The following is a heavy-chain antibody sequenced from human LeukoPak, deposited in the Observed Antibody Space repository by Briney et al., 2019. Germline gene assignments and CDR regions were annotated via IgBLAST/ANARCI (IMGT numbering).Heavy chain of an antibody. V-gene: IGHV3-23*01. D-gene: IGHD3-22*01. CDR3: AKAHYYYDSSGYLTRFDY. CDR2: ISGSGGST. Sequence: PGGSLRLSCAASGFTFSSYGMSWVRQAPGKGLEWVSAISGSGGSTYYADSVKGRFTISRDNSKNTLYLQMNSLRAEDTAVYYCAKAHYYYDSSGYLTRFDYWGQGTLVTVSS. J-gene: IGHJ4*02. CDR1: GFTFSSYG.